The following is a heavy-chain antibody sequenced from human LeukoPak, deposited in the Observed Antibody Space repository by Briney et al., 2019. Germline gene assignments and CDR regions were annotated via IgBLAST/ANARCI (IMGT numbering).Heavy chain of an antibody. CDR2: IYYSKNT. J-gene: IGHJ4*02. Sequence: TSETLSLTCTVSGGSISSSSAYWGWIRQPPRKGLEWIGSIYYSKNTYYNPSLKSRVTISADTSKNQFSLTLGSVSATDTAVYYCVSPRGFSYGYFDYWGQGTLVTVSS. CDR3: VSPRGFSYGYFDY. D-gene: IGHD5-18*01. CDR1: GGSISSSSAY. V-gene: IGHV4-39*01.